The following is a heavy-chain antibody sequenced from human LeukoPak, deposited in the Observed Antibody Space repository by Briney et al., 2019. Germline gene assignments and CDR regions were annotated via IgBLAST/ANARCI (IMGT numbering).Heavy chain of an antibody. CDR2: ISGTGGAT. J-gene: IGHJ5*01. Sequence: AGGSLRLSCVASGFSFGNYAMSWVRQAPGKGLQWVSQISGTGGATWYAGFARDRFTISRDNSKKTLYLQMSGLRVEDTVMYYCVKDPRDTYGTNWFVSWGQGTLLIVSS. CDR3: VKDPRDTYGTNWFVS. V-gene: IGHV3-23*01. CDR1: GFSFGNYA. D-gene: IGHD2-21*01.